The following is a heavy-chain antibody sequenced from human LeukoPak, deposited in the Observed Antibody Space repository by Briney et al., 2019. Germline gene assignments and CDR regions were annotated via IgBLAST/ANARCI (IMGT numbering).Heavy chain of an antibody. Sequence: KPSETLSLTCSVSGDSISTSSSYWGWIRQPPGKGLEWIGSIYYSGSTYYNTSLKSRVTISVDTSKNQFSLKLSSVTAADTAVYYCAGRGYSYGFLDAFDIWGQGTMVTVSS. CDR2: IYYSGST. CDR1: GDSISTSSSY. V-gene: IGHV4-39*07. CDR3: AGRGYSYGFLDAFDI. J-gene: IGHJ3*02. D-gene: IGHD5-18*01.